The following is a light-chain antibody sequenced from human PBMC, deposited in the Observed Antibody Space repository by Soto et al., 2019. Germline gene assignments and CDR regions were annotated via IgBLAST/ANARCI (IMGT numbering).Light chain of an antibody. V-gene: IGKV3-20*01. CDR2: STP. Sequence: EIVLTQWPCNLSLVQGAGATLSCRPSQRIGYNLAWYQHKGGQAPRLLIHSTPTRATGIPERFSGGACGPDFTLTIRRVEREGFAVYYCPQYEGSITFGRGTKGDIK. CDR1: QRIGYN. CDR3: PQYEGSIT. J-gene: IGKJ4*01.